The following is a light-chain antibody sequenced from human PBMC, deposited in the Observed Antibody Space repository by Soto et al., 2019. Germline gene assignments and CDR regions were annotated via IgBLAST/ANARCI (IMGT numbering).Light chain of an antibody. Sequence: EIVMTQSPTTLSVSPGERATLSCRASQSVSNNLAWYQQKPGQAPRLLIHGASTRATGIPARFSGSGSGTEFTLTISSLQSEDFAVYYCQQYNSWPETFGQGTKVDIK. CDR1: QSVSNN. J-gene: IGKJ1*01. CDR3: QQYNSWPET. CDR2: GAS. V-gene: IGKV3-15*01.